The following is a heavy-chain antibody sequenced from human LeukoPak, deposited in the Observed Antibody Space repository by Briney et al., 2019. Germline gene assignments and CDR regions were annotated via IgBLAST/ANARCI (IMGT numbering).Heavy chain of an antibody. CDR1: GYTFTSYY. D-gene: IGHD1-1*01. Sequence: ASVKVSCKASGYTFTSYYMHWVRQAPGQGLEWMGIINPSGGSTSYAQKFQGRVTMTRDTSTSTVYMELSSLRSEDTAVYYCARDLLWDWKDSDAFDIWGQGTMVTVSS. J-gene: IGHJ3*02. V-gene: IGHV1-46*01. CDR2: INPSGGST. CDR3: ARDLLWDWKDSDAFDI.